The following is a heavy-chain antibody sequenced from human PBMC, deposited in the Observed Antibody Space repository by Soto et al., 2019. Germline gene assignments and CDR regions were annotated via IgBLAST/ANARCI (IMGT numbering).Heavy chain of an antibody. CDR1: GGTFSSYA. CDR3: ASKKGIAAAGTWWFDP. D-gene: IGHD6-13*01. V-gene: IGHV1-69*13. J-gene: IGHJ5*02. CDR2: IIPIFGTA. Sequence: VKVSCKASGGTFSSYAISWVRQAPGQGLEWMGGIIPIFGTANYAQKFQGRVTITADESTSTAYMELSSLRSEDTAVYYCASKKGIAAAGTWWFDPWGQGTLVTVSS.